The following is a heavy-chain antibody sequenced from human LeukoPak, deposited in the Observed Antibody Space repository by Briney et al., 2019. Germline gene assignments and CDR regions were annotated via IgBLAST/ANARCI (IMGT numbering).Heavy chain of an antibody. D-gene: IGHD6-13*01. CDR1: GFTFSSYG. CDR3: AKDLGRIAAAGRVY. Sequence: PGGSLRLSCAASGFTFSSYGMSWVRQAPGKGLEWVSAISGSGGSTYYADSVKGRFTISRDNSKNTLYLQMNSLRAEDTAVYYCAKDLGRIAAAGRVYWGQGTLVTVSS. J-gene: IGHJ4*02. V-gene: IGHV3-23*01. CDR2: ISGSGGST.